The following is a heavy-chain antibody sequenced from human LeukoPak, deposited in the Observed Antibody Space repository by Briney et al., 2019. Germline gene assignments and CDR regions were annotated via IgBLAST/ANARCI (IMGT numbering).Heavy chain of an antibody. CDR3: ARVYGSGYDFRGAFDI. V-gene: IGHV4-59*01. J-gene: IGHJ3*02. CDR2: IYYTGST. D-gene: IGHD5-12*01. Sequence: SETLSLTCTVSGGSISSYYWSWIRQPPGKGLEWIGYIYYTGSTNYNPSLKSRVTISVDTSKNQFSLKLSSVTAADTAVYYCARVYGSGYDFRGAFDIWGQGTMVTVSS. CDR1: GGSISSYY.